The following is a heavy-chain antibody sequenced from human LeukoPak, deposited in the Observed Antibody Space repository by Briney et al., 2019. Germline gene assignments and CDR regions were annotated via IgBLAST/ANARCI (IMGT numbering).Heavy chain of an antibody. CDR3: ATELSGYLDYFDY. D-gene: IGHD3-3*01. Sequence: GASVKVSCKASGGTFSSYAISWVRQAPGQGLEWMGGIIPIFGTANYAQKFQGRVTITADESTSTAYMELSSLRSEDTAVYYCATELSGYLDYFDYWGQGTLVTVSS. J-gene: IGHJ4*02. V-gene: IGHV1-69*01. CDR2: IIPIFGTA. CDR1: GGTFSSYA.